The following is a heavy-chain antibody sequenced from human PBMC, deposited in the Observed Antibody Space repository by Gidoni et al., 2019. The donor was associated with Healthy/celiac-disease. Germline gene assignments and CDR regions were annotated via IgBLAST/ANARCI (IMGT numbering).Heavy chain of an antibody. CDR2: MNPNRGNT. V-gene: IGHV1-8*01. CDR1: GSTFTSYD. J-gene: IGHJ5*02. Sequence: QVHLVQSGAEEKTPAASVDVSCQASGSTFTSYDINWVRQATGQGLEWMGGMNPNRGNTGYVQKFQGRVTMTRNTSISTAYMELISLSPEDTAVYYCARDIIGQLHWFDPWGQGTLVTFFS. D-gene: IGHD2-2*01. CDR3: ARDIIGQLHWFDP.